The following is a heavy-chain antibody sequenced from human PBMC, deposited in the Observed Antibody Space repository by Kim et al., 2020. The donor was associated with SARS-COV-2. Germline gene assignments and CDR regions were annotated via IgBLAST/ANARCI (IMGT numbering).Heavy chain of an antibody. CDR3: TTEPSYDYDWGNYRGGI. V-gene: IGHV3-15*05. CDR2: VKGRPDGGTK. J-gene: IGHJ3*02. D-gene: IGHD3-16*02. Sequence: GVSLRLSCAASGFTFNNAWMNWFRQAPGKGLEWIGRVKGRPDGGTKDYAAPVKGRFTISRDDSKNTMFLQMTSLKTEDTAVYYCTTEPSYDYDWGNYRGGIWGQGTVVSVSS. CDR1: GFTFNNAW.